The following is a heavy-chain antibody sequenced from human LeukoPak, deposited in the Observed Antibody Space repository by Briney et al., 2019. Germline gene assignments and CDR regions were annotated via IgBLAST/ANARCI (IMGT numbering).Heavy chain of an antibody. D-gene: IGHD2-15*01. Sequence: SETLSLTCNVSGGSITSHSWNWIRQSPGKGLEWIGYTYYSGTTNYSPSLKSRVTISLDTSKNQISLKLRSVTAADTAVYYCARDAGMVGSPPGNWFDPWGQGTLVIVTS. J-gene: IGHJ5*02. V-gene: IGHV4-59*11. CDR1: GGSITSHS. CDR3: ARDAGMVGSPPGNWFDP. CDR2: TYYSGTT.